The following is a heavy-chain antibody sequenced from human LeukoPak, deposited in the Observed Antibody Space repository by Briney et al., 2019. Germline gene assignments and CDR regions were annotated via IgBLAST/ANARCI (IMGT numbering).Heavy chain of an antibody. V-gene: IGHV3-33*08. CDR3: ARLGSGWLFDY. J-gene: IGHJ4*02. D-gene: IGHD6-19*01. Sequence: GGSLRLSCAASGFTFKNYAMSWVRQAPGKGLEWVAVTWYDGGNKYYADSVKGRFTISKDNSKNTVDLQMNSLRAEDTAVYYCARLGSGWLFDYWGQGTLVTVSS. CDR2: TWYDGGNK. CDR1: GFTFKNYA.